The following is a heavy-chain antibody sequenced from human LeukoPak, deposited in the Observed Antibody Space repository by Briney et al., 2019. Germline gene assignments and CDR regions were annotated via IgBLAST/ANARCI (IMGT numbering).Heavy chain of an antibody. D-gene: IGHD6-13*01. CDR2: ISYDGSNK. CDR3: AKDPRRYSRTGGYFDY. CDR1: GFTFSNYV. V-gene: IGHV3-30*18. J-gene: IGHJ4*02. Sequence: PGGSLRLSCAASGFTFSNYVLHWVRQAPGKGLEWVAVISYDGSNKYYADSVKGRFTISRANSKNTLYLQMNSLRAEDTAVYYCAKDPRRYSRTGGYFDYWGQGTLVTVSS.